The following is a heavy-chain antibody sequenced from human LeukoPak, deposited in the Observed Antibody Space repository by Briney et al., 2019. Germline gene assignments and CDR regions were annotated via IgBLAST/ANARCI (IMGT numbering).Heavy chain of an antibody. V-gene: IGHV4-61*08. CDR1: GGSVSSGGYY. CDR2: VSYSGST. J-gene: IGHJ6*02. D-gene: IGHD6-19*01. CDR3: ARDPKSAVGYYYYGMEV. Sequence: SETLSLTCNVSGGSVSSGGYYWNWIRQPPGKGLEWIGHVSYSGSTNYNPSLKSRVTISLDTSKNQFFLKLSSMTAADTAVYFCARDPKSAVGYYYYGMEVWGQGTTVTVSS.